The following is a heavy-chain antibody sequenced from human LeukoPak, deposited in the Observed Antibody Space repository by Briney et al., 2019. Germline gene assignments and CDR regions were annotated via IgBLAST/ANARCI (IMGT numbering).Heavy chain of an antibody. V-gene: IGHV3-74*01. Sequence: GGSLRLSCSASGFTFSNYWMHWVRQAPGKGLEWVSGINNDGSDTRYADSVKGRFTISRDNAKNTLYLQMNSLRAEDTAVYFCARRPDYGGTPTFDYWGQGTLVTVSS. CDR2: INNDGSDT. CDR1: GFTFSNYW. CDR3: ARRPDYGGTPTFDY. J-gene: IGHJ4*02. D-gene: IGHD4-23*01.